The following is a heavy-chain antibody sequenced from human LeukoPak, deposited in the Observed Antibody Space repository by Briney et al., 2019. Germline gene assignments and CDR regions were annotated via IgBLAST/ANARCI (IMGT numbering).Heavy chain of an antibody. CDR1: GGSFSGYY. D-gene: IGHD2-8*01. V-gene: IGHV4-34*01. J-gene: IGHJ4*02. Sequence: SETLSLTCAVYGGSFSGYYWSWIRQPPGKGLEWIGEINHSGSTNYNPSLKSRVTISVDTSKNQFSLELSSVTAADTAVYYCARVSALYCTNGVCYNRGFDYWGQGTLVTVSS. CDR2: INHSGST. CDR3: ARVSALYCTNGVCYNRGFDY.